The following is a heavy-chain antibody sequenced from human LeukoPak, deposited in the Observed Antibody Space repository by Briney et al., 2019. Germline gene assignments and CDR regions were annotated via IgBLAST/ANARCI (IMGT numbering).Heavy chain of an antibody. CDR2: IKQDGSEK. Sequence: GGSLRLSCAASGFTFSSYWMSWVRQAPGKGLEWVANIKQDGSEKYYVDSVKGRFTISRDNAKNSLYLQMNSLRAEDTAVYYCARTYYYDSSGYYRNYYFDYWGQGTLVTVSS. D-gene: IGHD3-22*01. CDR1: GFTFSSYW. CDR3: ARTYYYDSSGYYRNYYFDY. J-gene: IGHJ4*02. V-gene: IGHV3-7*01.